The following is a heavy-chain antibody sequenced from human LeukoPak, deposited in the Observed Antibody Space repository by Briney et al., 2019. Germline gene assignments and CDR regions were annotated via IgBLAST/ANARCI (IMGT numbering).Heavy chain of an antibody. J-gene: IGHJ6*03. CDR1: GGSISRHY. D-gene: IGHD1-1*01. Sequence: SETLSLTCTVSGGSISRHYWSWIRQPPGKGLEWIGYIYYSGSTNYNPSLKSRVTISVDTSKNQFSLKLSSVTAADTAVYYCARGSDQNGVYYYYYMDVWGKGATVTVSS. CDR3: ARGSDQNGVYYYYYMDV. CDR2: IYYSGST. V-gene: IGHV4-59*11.